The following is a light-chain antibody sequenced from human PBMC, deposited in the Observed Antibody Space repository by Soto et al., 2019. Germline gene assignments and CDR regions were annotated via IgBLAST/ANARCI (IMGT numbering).Light chain of an antibody. V-gene: IGLV2-14*01. CDR3: SSYSTTYTVL. CDR1: SSDVGGYNY. CDR2: EVS. Sequence: QSALTQPASMSGSPGQSITISCTGTSSDVGGYNYVSWYQQHPDRAPKLIIYEVSNRPSGVSIRFSGSKSANRASLTISGLQAEDEADYYCSSYSTTYTVLFGGGTKLTVL. J-gene: IGLJ2*01.